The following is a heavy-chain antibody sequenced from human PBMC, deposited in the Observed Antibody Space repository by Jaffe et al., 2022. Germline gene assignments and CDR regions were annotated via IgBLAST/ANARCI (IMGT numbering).Heavy chain of an antibody. CDR2: IYYSGST. CDR1: GGSISSYY. Sequence: QVQLQESGPGLVKPSETLSLTCTVSGGSISSYYWSWIRQPPGKGLEWIGYIYYSGSTNYNPSLKSRVTISVDTSKNQFSLKLSSVTAADTAVYYCARELLYYYGSGSYYGVYNWFDPWGQGTLVTVSS. CDR3: ARELLYYYGSGSYYGVYNWFDP. D-gene: IGHD3-10*01. J-gene: IGHJ5*02. V-gene: IGHV4-59*01.